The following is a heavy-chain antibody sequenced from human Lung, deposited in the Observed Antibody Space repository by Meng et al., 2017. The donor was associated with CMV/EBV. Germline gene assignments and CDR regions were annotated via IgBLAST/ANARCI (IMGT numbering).Heavy chain of an antibody. V-gene: IGHV3-21*01. CDR2: TSSSSYI. D-gene: IGHD2-15*01. Sequence: GGSLRLXCAASGFTFSSYSMNWVRQAPGKGLEWVSSTSSSSYIYYADSVKGRFTISRDNAKNSLYLQMNSLRAEDTAVYYCARASVVVAARYYFDYWGQGTLVTVSS. CDR1: GFTFSSYS. J-gene: IGHJ4*02. CDR3: ARASVVVAARYYFDY.